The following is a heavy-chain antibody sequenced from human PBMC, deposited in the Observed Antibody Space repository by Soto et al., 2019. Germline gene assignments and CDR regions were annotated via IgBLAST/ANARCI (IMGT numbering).Heavy chain of an antibody. D-gene: IGHD6-19*01. V-gene: IGHV3-7*01. J-gene: IGHJ4*02. CDR3: ARVAATVERFIAVAGYYFAY. CDR2: IKQDGSEK. CDR1: GFTFSSDW. Sequence: EVQLVESGGGLVQPGGSLRLSCAASGFTFSSDWRSWVRQAPGKGLEWMANIKQDGSEKYYVDSVKGRFTISRDNARNSLYLQMNRLRAEDTAVYYCARVAATVERFIAVAGYYFAYWGQGTLVTVSS.